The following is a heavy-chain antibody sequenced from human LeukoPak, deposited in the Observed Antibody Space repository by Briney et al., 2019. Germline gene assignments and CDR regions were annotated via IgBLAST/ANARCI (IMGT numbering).Heavy chain of an antibody. CDR3: ARTLRYFDWLFASFGTGHFDY. CDR2: INHSGST. V-gene: IGHV4-34*01. Sequence: SETLSLTCAVYGGSFSGYYWSWIRQPPGKGLECIGEINHSGSTNYNPSLKSRVTISVDTSKNQFSLKLSSVTAADTAVYYCARTLRYFDWLFASFGTGHFDYWGQGTLVTVSS. CDR1: GGSFSGYY. J-gene: IGHJ4*02. D-gene: IGHD3-9*01.